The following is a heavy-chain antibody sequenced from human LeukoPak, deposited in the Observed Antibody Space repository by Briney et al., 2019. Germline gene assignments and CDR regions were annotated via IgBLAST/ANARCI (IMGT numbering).Heavy chain of an antibody. D-gene: IGHD2-2*01. CDR2: IISDGCT. V-gene: IGHV3-23*01. CDR3: AKDYSTITPFNTRLFDS. CDR1: GFTFNNYA. Sequence: PGGSLRLSCAASGFTFNNYAMSWVRQAPGEGLEWVSSIISDGCTFYADSVKGRFTISRDNSKNTLYLQLNSLRAEDTAIYYWAKDYSTITPFNTRLFDSWGQGTLVTVSS. J-gene: IGHJ4*02.